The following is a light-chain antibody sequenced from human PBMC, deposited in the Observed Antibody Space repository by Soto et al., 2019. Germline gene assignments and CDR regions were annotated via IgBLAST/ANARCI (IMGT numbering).Light chain of an antibody. J-gene: IGKJ1*01. CDR1: QSVSSIF. V-gene: IGKV3-20*01. CDR2: GAS. Sequence: EIVLTQSPGTLSLSPGERATLSCRASQSVSSIFLAWYQHKPGQAPRLLIYGASTRATGIPDRFSGSGSGTYFILTISSLEPEDFAVYYCQQYGSSPRTFGHGTRVEIK. CDR3: QQYGSSPRT.